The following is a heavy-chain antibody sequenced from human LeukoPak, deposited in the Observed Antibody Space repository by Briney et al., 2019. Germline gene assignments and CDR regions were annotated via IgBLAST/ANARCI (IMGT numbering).Heavy chain of an antibody. Sequence: GGSLRLSCAASGFTFSSYDMHWVRQAPGRGLEWGALIWSDGSNKYYAASVKGRFTISRDNSKNTLYLQMNSLGVEDTAVYYCAKVKDRDGYHAPDSWGQGTLVTVSS. CDR2: IWSDGSNK. J-gene: IGHJ5*01. V-gene: IGHV3-33*06. CDR3: AKVKDRDGYHAPDS. D-gene: IGHD5-24*01. CDR1: GFTFSSYD.